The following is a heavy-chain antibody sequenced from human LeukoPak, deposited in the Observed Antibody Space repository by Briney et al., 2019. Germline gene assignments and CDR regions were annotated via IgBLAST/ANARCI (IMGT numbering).Heavy chain of an antibody. Sequence: ASVKVSCKASGYTFSKYGFSWVRQAPGQGLEWMGWISAYSGDTNFAQKFQDRVTMTTGSSTSTAYMELRSLRSDDTAVYYCAREGGHSYGREFDYWGQGTLVTVSS. V-gene: IGHV1-18*01. CDR1: GYTFSKYG. D-gene: IGHD5-18*01. CDR2: ISAYSGDT. CDR3: AREGGHSYGREFDY. J-gene: IGHJ4*02.